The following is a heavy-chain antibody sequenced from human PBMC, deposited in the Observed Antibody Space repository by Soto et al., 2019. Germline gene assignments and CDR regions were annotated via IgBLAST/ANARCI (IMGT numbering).Heavy chain of an antibody. Sequence: QVQLQESGPGLVKPSGTLSLTCAVSGGSFTSNNWWTWVRHPPGQGLEWIGEIYRTGSTNYNPSRKSRVTISLDKSENHFSLKVASLTAADTAVYYCASRDPGTSVDYWGQGTLVTVSS. CDR2: IYRTGST. CDR1: GGSFTSNNW. J-gene: IGHJ4*02. V-gene: IGHV4-4*02. D-gene: IGHD1-7*01. CDR3: ASRDPGTSVDY.